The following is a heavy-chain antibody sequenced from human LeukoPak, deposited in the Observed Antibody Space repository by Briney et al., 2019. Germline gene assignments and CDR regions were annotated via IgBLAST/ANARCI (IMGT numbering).Heavy chain of an antibody. Sequence: SETLSLTCTVSGGSISSYYWSWIRQPPGKGLEWIGYIYYSGSTNYNPSLKSRVTISVDTSKNQFSLKLSSVTAADTAVYYCASRAFYDSSGLDFWGQGILVTVSS. CDR1: GGSISSYY. D-gene: IGHD3-22*01. J-gene: IGHJ4*02. CDR2: IYYSGST. CDR3: ASRAFYDSSGLDF. V-gene: IGHV4-59*01.